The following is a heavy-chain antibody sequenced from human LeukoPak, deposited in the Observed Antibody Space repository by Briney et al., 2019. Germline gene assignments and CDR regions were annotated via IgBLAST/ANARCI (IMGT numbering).Heavy chain of an antibody. J-gene: IGHJ6*03. V-gene: IGHV4-59*01. D-gene: IGHD2-2*01. CDR1: GGSISYYY. CDR2: IYYSGST. CDR3: ARRWRSTSWPEFYYYYMDV. Sequence: SETLSLTCTVSGGSISYYYWSWIRQPPGKGLEWIGYIYYSGSTNYNPSLKSRVTISVDTSKNQFSLKLSSVTAADTAVYYCARRWRSTSWPEFYYYYMDVWGKGTTVTVSS.